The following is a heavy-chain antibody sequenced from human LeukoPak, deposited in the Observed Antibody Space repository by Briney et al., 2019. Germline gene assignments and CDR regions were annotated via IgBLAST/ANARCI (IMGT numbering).Heavy chain of an antibody. D-gene: IGHD5-12*01. CDR3: ARARLYSGYDLAYYYYGMDV. CDR2: IYYSGST. V-gene: IGHV4-59*01. Sequence: SETLSLTCTVSGGSISSYYWSWIRQPPGKGLERIGYIYYSGSTNYNPSLKSRVTISVDTSKNQFSLKLSSVTAADTAVYYCARARLYSGYDLAYYYYGMDVWGQGTTVTVSS. J-gene: IGHJ6*02. CDR1: GGSISSYY.